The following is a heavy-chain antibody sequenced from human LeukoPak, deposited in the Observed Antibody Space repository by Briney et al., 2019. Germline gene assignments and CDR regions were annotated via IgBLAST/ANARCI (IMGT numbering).Heavy chain of an antibody. CDR3: ARRGITMVRGSRRRGFDP. J-gene: IGHJ5*02. CDR1: GGSISSYY. V-gene: IGHV4-59*12. Sequence: SETLSLTCTVSGGSISSYYWSWIRQPPGKGLEWIGFIYYSGSTNYKPSLKSRVTISVDTSKNQFSLKLSSVTAADTAVYYCARRGITMVRGSRRRGFDPWGQGTLVTVSS. CDR2: IYYSGST. D-gene: IGHD3-10*01.